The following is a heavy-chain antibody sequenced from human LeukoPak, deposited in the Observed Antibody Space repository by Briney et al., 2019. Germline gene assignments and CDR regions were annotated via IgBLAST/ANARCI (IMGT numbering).Heavy chain of an antibody. D-gene: IGHD6-19*01. J-gene: IGHJ6*02. CDR1: GFSFTTSA. Sequence: PVKVSCKASGFSFTTSAMQWVRQARGQRLEWIGWIVVGSGHTRYAQKFQERITITRDMSTSTAYMQLSSLRSEDTAVYYCAADHQFSGWESAYGMDVWGQGTTVTVSS. V-gene: IGHV1-58*02. CDR3: AADHQFSGWESAYGMDV. CDR2: IVVGSGHT.